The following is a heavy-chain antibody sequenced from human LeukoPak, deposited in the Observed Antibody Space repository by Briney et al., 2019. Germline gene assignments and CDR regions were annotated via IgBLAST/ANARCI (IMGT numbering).Heavy chain of an antibody. J-gene: IGHJ4*02. CDR1: GFTFSSYS. CDR3: GYSYGYSAADY. Sequence: GGSLILSCAASGFTFSSYSMNWVRQAPGKGLEWVSSISSSSSYIYYADSVKRRFTISRDNAKNSLYLQMNSLRAEDTAVYYCGYSYGYSAADYWGQGTLVTVSS. CDR2: ISSSSSYI. D-gene: IGHD5-18*01. V-gene: IGHV3-21*01.